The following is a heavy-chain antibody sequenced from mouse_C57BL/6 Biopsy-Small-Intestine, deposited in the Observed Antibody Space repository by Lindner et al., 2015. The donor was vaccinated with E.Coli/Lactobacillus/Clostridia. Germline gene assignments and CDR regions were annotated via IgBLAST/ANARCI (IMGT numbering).Heavy chain of an antibody. CDR3: ARSGDYYGSSYGA. Sequence: VQLQESGPVLVKPGASVKMSCKASGYTFTDYYMNWVKQSHGKSLEWIGVINPYNGGTSYNQKFKGKATLTVDKSSSTAYMELNSLTSEDSAVYYCARSGDYYGSSYGAWGQGTLVTVSA. D-gene: IGHD1-1*01. CDR1: GYTFTDYY. V-gene: IGHV1-19*01. CDR2: INPYNGGT. J-gene: IGHJ3*01.